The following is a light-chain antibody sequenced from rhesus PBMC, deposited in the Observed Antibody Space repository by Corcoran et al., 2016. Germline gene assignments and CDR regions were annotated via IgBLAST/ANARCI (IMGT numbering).Light chain of an antibody. J-gene: IGKJ2*01. Sequence: DIQMTQSPASLSASVGDRVTVTCRASQAISNYLSWYQQKPGKPPKRLIYAASSLDSGVPSRFSGSGSGTELTLTISSLQPEDFAAYFCQQCNIKPYSFGQGTKIESK. CDR1: QAISNY. CDR3: QQCNIKPYS. V-gene: IGKV1-36*01. CDR2: AAS.